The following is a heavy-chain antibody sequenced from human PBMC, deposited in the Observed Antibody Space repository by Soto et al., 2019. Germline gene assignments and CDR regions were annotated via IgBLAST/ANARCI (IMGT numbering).Heavy chain of an antibody. V-gene: IGHV4-59*01. CDR1: GDSISAYY. CDR3: ASRTGRNYYGMDV. J-gene: IGHJ6*02. CDR2: AYYSGTT. D-gene: IGHD7-27*01. Sequence: QVQLQELGPGLVKPSETLSLTCTVSGDSISAYYWSWIRQSPGKGLEWIGFAYYSGTTNYNPSLESRATISADTSKNQFYLKVTSVTAADSGVYYCASRTGRNYYGMDVWGQGTTVIVSS.